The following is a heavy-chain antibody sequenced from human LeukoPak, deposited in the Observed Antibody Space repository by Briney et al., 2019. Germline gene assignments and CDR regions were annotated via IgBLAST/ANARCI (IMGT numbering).Heavy chain of an antibody. CDR2: ISGSGDNT. D-gene: IGHD6-19*01. J-gene: IGHJ4*02. Sequence: HPGGSLKLSCAASGFSFSSYAMSWVRQAPGKGLEWVSSISGSGDNTYYAESEKGRFTISRDNSKNTLFLQMNSLRAEDTAVFYCAKRSGYTTGWFFDFWGQGTLVTVSS. CDR1: GFSFSSYA. V-gene: IGHV3-23*01. CDR3: AKRSGYTTGWFFDF.